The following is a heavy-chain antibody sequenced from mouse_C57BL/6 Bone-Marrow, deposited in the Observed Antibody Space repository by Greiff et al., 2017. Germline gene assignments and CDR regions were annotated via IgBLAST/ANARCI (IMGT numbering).Heavy chain of an antibody. CDR2: IVPETGG. D-gene: IGHD2-1*01. V-gene: IGHV1-15*01. CDR1: GYTFTDYE. CDR3: TRYYYGWYFDV. Sequence: QVQLLQSGAELVRPGASVTLSCKASGYTFTDYEMHWVKQTPVHGLEWIGAIVPETGGTADKSSSTAYMELRSLTSEDSGVYDCTRYYYGWYFDVWGTGTTVTVSS. J-gene: IGHJ1*03.